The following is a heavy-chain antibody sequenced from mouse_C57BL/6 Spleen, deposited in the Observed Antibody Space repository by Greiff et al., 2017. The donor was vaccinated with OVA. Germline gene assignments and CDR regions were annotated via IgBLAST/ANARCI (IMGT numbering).Heavy chain of an antibody. Sequence: EVMLVESGGDLVKPGGSLKLSCAASGFTFSSYGMSWVRQTPDKRLEWVATISSGGSYTYYPDSVKGRFTITGDNAKNTLYLQMSSLKSEDTAMYYCARRGSTEYAMCCWGQGASVT. D-gene: IGHD1-1*02. CDR1: GFTFSSYG. V-gene: IGHV5-6*02. J-gene: IGHJ4*01. CDR2: ISSGGSYT. CDR3: ARRGSTEYAMCC.